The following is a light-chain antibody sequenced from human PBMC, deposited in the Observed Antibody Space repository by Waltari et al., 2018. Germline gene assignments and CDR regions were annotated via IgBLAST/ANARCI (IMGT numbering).Light chain of an antibody. CDR3: AAWDDNLNGVV. J-gene: IGLJ2*01. CDR1: SSNIGRNP. V-gene: IGLV1-44*01. CDR2: NND. Sequence: QSVVTQPPSASGTPGQRVTISCSGGSSNIGRNPVNWYQQLPGTAPKLLIYNNDQRPSGVPDRFSGSKSGTSASLAISGLQSEDEADYYCAAWDDNLNGVVFGGGTKLSVL.